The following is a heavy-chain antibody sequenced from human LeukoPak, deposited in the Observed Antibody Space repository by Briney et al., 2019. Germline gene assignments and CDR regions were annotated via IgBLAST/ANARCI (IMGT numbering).Heavy chain of an antibody. CDR1: GFTLSSYE. Sequence: GGSLRLSCTVSGFTLSSYEMSWIRQAPGKGLEWVSSIDYSGGSSHYADSVKGRFTISRDNSKNTLYLQMNSLRAEDTAVYYCAKRTLSGSYYPFDYWGQGTLVTVSS. J-gene: IGHJ4*02. CDR2: IDYSGGSS. CDR3: AKRTLSGSYYPFDY. V-gene: IGHV3-23*01. D-gene: IGHD1-26*01.